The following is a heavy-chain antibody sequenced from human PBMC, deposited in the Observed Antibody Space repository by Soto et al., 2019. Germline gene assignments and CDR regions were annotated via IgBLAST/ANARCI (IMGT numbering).Heavy chain of an antibody. Sequence: QVPLVQSGAEEKKPGASVKVSCKASGDTFTSYALHWVRQAPGQRLEWMGWINAGNGNTKYSQKLQGRVTITRDTSASTAYMELSSLRSEDTAVYYCASSGGYWGIDYWGQGTLVTVSS. D-gene: IGHD7-27*01. CDR1: GDTFTSYA. CDR2: INAGNGNT. J-gene: IGHJ4*02. CDR3: ASSGGYWGIDY. V-gene: IGHV1-3*05.